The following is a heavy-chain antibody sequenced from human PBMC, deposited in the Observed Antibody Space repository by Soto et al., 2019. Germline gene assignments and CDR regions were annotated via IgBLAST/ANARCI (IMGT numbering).Heavy chain of an antibody. D-gene: IGHD6-19*01. CDR2: ISHDGINK. V-gene: IGHV3-30-3*01. CDR3: ARDMYSSDYFVKWFEP. Sequence: QVRLVESGGGVVQPGRSLRLSCTASGFSFSSYAMYWFRQPPGKGLEWVAVISHDGINKHYADSVKGRVTGSSDNSNPSLDLQLNSLRGEDTAMYYCARDMYSSDYFVKWFEPWGQGTLVTVSS. CDR1: GFSFSSYA. J-gene: IGHJ5*02.